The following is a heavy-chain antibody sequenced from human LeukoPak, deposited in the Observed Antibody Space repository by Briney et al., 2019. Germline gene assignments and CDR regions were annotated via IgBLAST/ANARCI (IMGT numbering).Heavy chain of an antibody. D-gene: IGHD3-9*01. V-gene: IGHV1-69*04. CDR1: GGTFSSYA. CDR3: AREWYDILTGYQGFQLDY. J-gene: IGHJ4*02. Sequence: GASVKVSCKASGGTFSSYAISWVRQAPGQGLEWMGRIIPRLDIANSAQSFQGRVTITADKSTSTAYIELSSLRSDDTAVYYCAREWYDILTGYQGFQLDYWGQGSLVTVSS. CDR2: IIPRLDIA.